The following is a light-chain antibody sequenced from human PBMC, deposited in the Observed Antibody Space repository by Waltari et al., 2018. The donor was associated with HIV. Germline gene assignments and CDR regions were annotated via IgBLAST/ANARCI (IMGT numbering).Light chain of an antibody. CDR3: CSYAGSHTFVV. CDR1: TSDVGSYDL. V-gene: IGLV2-23*02. Sequence: QSALTQPASVSGSPGQSVTISCAGSTSDVGSYDLVSWYQHHQGKAPKRLIYEVTKRPSGVSNRFSGSKSGNTASLTISGLQAEDEADYYCCSYAGSHTFVVFGGGTKLTVL. CDR2: EVT. J-gene: IGLJ2*01.